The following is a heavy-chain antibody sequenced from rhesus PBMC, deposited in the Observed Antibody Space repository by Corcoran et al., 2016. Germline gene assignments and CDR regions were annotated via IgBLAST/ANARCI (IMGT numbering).Heavy chain of an antibody. Sequence: EVQLVETGGGLVQPGGSLKLSCAASGFPFSSYGMSWVRPAPGKGLDWVSVINRGGGSTYYADSVKGRFTISRDNSKNTLSLQMNSLRAEDTAVYYCAKVLFPSGYPYWYFDLWGPGTPITISS. D-gene: IGHD5-24*01. CDR3: AKVLFPSGYPYWYFDL. CDR2: INRGGGST. CDR1: GFPFSSYG. V-gene: IGHV3S5*01. J-gene: IGHJ2*01.